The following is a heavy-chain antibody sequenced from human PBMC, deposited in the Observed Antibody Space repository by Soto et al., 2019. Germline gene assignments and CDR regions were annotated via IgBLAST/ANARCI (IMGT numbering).Heavy chain of an antibody. CDR3: ARESGGATATLDYYYFYMDV. CDR1: GYRFSDYY. Sequence: QVQLVQSGAEVKKPGASVTVSCKASGYRFSDYYLHWVRQAPGQGPEWMGWMNPNSGDTKYAPKVKGRVTMTRDTSVRTAFMELNWLKSDDTAVYYCARESGGATATLDYYYFYMDVWGIGTTVTVSS. V-gene: IGHV1-2*02. J-gene: IGHJ6*03. CDR2: MNPNSGDT. D-gene: IGHD5-12*01.